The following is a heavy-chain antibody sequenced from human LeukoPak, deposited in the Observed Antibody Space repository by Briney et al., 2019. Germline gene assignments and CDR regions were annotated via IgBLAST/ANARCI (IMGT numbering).Heavy chain of an antibody. D-gene: IGHD6-6*01. J-gene: IGHJ5*02. CDR1: GGSFSGYY. CDR3: ARTYSSSSHNWFDP. V-gene: IGHV4-34*01. CDR2: INHSGST. Sequence: SETLSLTCAVYGGSFSGYYWSWIRQPPGKGLEWIGEINHSGSTNYNPSLKSRVTISVDTSKNQFSLKLSSVTAADTAVYYCARTYSSSSHNWFDPWGQGTLVTVSS.